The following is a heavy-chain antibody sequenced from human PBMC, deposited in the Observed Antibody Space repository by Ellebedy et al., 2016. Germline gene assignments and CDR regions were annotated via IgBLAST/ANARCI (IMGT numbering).Heavy chain of an antibody. CDR2: IAFDGSNK. Sequence: GESLKISXAASGFTFSTYNMHWVRQAPGKGLEWVALIAFDGSNKYYVDSVKGRFTISRDNSKNMLYLQMNSLGAEDTAVYYCARIDIAVTGTDGDCWGQGTLVTVSS. J-gene: IGHJ4*02. V-gene: IGHV3-30-3*01. CDR3: ARIDIAVTGTDGDC. CDR1: GFTFSTYN. D-gene: IGHD6-19*01.